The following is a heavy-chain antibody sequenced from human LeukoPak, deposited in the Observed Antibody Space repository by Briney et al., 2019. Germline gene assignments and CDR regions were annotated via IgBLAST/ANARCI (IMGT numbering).Heavy chain of an antibody. CDR2: ISCGDSDT. CDR1: GYRFTNYW. D-gene: IGHD3-22*01. J-gene: IGHJ4*02. V-gene: IGHV5-51*01. CDR3: ARRLTYDSRAYYCLDY. Sequence: PGESLKISCKGSGYRFTNYWIGWVRQMPGKGLEWMGIISCGDSDTRHSPAFQGQVTISADKSISTAYLQWSSLKASDTAMYYCARRLTYDSRAYYCLDYWGQGTLVTVSS.